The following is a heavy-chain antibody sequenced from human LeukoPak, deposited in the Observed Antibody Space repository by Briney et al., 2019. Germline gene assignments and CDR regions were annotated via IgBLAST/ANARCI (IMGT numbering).Heavy chain of an antibody. J-gene: IGHJ3*02. Sequence: PGRSLRLSCAASGFTFSYSALHWVRQAPDKGLEWVAVISYDGTNKYYADSVKGRFTISRDNFKNTLYLQMNSLGAEDTAVYYCARESTVITNDAFDIWGQGTMVTVSS. V-gene: IGHV3-30-3*01. D-gene: IGHD4-23*01. CDR1: GFTFSYSA. CDR3: ARESTVITNDAFDI. CDR2: ISYDGTNK.